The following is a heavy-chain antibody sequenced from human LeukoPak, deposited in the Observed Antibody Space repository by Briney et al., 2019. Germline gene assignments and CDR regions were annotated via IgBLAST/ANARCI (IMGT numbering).Heavy chain of an antibody. D-gene: IGHD2-21*02. Sequence: GGSLRLSRAASGFTFSSYWMSWVRQAPRKGLEWVANIKQDGSEKYYVDSVKGRFTISRDNAKNSLYLQMNSLRAEDTAVYYCARDHLYCGGDNPCVAFDIWGKGTMVTASS. CDR3: ARDHLYCGGDNPCVAFDI. J-gene: IGHJ3*02. V-gene: IGHV3-7*01. CDR1: GFTFSSYW. CDR2: IKQDGSEK.